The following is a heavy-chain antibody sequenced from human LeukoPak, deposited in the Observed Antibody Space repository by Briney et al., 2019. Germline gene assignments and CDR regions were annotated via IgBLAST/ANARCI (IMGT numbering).Heavy chain of an antibody. J-gene: IGHJ3*02. CDR1: GYTFTSYD. Sequence: GASVKVSCKASGYTFTSYDINWVRQATGQGLEWLGWMNPNSGNTGYAQKFQGRVTMTRNTSISTAYMELSSLRSEDTAVYYCARAENYYGSGSSTDDAFDIWGQGTMVTVSS. V-gene: IGHV1-8*01. CDR3: ARAENYYGSGSSTDDAFDI. CDR2: MNPNSGNT. D-gene: IGHD3-10*01.